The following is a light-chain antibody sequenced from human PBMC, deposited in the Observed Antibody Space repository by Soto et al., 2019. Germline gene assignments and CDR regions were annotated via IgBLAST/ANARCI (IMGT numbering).Light chain of an antibody. V-gene: IGKV3-15*01. CDR1: QTINNN. CDR3: QQYNTWPPIT. J-gene: IGKJ5*01. Sequence: VMTQAPATLSVAPGERATLSCRSSQTINNNVAWYQLKDGQVPRLVIYGASTRATDIPARFSGSGSGTAFTLTISSLQSEDFAVYYCQQYNTWPPITFGQGTRLEI. CDR2: GAS.